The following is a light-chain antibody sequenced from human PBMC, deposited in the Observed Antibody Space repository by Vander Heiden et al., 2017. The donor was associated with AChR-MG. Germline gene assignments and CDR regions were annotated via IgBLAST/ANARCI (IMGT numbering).Light chain of an antibody. CDR1: QIISSNY. CDR3: HQYGSSPRT. V-gene: IGKV3-20*01. Sequence: IVLTQSPGTLSLSPGETVTLSCRASQIISSNYLAWYQHRPGQAPTRLIYGASSRATGIPARFSGSGSGTDFTLTISRLESEDFAVYYCHQYGSSPRTFGQGTRVEI. J-gene: IGKJ1*01. CDR2: GAS.